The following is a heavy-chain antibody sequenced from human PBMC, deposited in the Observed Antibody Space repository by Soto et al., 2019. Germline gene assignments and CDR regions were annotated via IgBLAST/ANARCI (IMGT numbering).Heavy chain of an antibody. CDR2: ITGSGGDT. V-gene: IGHV3-23*01. J-gene: IGHJ4*02. CDR1: GFTFSSYV. D-gene: IGHD6-13*01. Sequence: EVQLLESGGGLAQPGGSLRLSCAASGFTFSSYVMSWVRPSPGKGLEWEWVSAITGSGGDTYHADSVKGRFTVSRDNTKNTLYLQMNSLKAEDTAVYYCAKGSADTRPYYFDYWGQGALVTVSS. CDR3: AKGSADTRPYYFDY.